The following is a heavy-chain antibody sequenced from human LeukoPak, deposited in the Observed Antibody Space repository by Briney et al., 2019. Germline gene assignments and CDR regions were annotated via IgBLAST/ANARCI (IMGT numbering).Heavy chain of an antibody. CDR2: IWHDVSHK. Sequence: PGGSLRLSCAASGFTFSTYAMHWVRQAPGKGLECVPMIWHDVSHKYYTDSVRDQFTISRDNSKNPVYLQMNSLRAEDTAVYYCARESFGSGSYPDYWGQETLVTVSS. CDR1: GFTFSTYA. D-gene: IGHD3-10*01. J-gene: IGHJ4*02. V-gene: IGHV3-33*01. CDR3: ARESFGSGSYPDY.